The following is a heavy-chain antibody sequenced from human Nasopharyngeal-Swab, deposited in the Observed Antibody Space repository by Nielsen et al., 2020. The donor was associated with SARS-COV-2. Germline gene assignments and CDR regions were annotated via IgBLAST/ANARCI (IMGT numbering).Heavy chain of an antibody. CDR2: IWYDGSNK. CDR1: GFTFSNYG. D-gene: IGHD5-24*01. V-gene: IGHV3-33*01. Sequence: GGSLRLSCAAPGFTFSNYGMHRVRQAPGKGLEWVALIWYDGSNKYYADSVKGRFTISRDNSKNTLYLQMNSLRAEDTAVYYCARGGWLQIITYFDLWGRGTLVTVSS. J-gene: IGHJ2*01. CDR3: ARGGWLQIITYFDL.